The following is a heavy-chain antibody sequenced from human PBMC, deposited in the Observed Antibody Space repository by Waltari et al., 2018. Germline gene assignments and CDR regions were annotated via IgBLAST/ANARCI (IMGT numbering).Heavy chain of an antibody. CDR1: GFPFRMHW. J-gene: IGHJ4*02. CDR3: ATWRWGQSEFDY. CDR2: IKEDGSDK. V-gene: IGHV3-7*01. Sequence: EAQLVESGGKLVQPGGSLRLSCVASGFPFRMHWMSWVRQAPGRGLEWVATIKEDGSDKHYVDSVRGRVTISRDNANDSLYLQMNSLRAEDTAVYYCATWRWGQSEFDYWGQGTLVTVSS. D-gene: IGHD7-27*01.